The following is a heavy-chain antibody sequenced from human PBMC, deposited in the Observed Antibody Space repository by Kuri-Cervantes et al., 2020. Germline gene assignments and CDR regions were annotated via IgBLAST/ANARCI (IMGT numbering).Heavy chain of an antibody. D-gene: IGHD3-10*01. CDR2: ISWDGGST. J-gene: IGHJ4*02. Sequence: FPRRYCAAPGFTFDDYAMHWVRQAPGKGLEWVSLISWDGGSTYYADSVKGRFTISRDNAKNSLYLQMNSLRAEDTALYYCARAYYYGSGSPFDYWGQGTLVTVSS. CDR3: ARAYYYGSGSPFDY. V-gene: IGHV3-43D*04. CDR1: GFTFDDYA.